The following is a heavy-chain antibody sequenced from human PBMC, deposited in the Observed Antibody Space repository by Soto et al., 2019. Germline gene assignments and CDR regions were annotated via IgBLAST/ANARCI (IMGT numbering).Heavy chain of an antibody. Sequence: ASVKVSCKVSGYTLTELSMHWVRQAPGKGLEWMGGFDPEDGETIYAQKFQGRVTMTEDTSTDTAYMELSSLRYEDTAVYYCATTGITGTHYYYYGMDVWGQGTTVTVSS. J-gene: IGHJ6*02. D-gene: IGHD1-20*01. V-gene: IGHV1-24*01. CDR2: FDPEDGET. CDR1: GYTLTELS. CDR3: ATTGITGTHYYYYGMDV.